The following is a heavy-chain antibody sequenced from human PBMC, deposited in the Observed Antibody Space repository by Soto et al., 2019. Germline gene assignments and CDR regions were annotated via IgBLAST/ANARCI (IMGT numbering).Heavy chain of an antibody. V-gene: IGHV3-33*01. CDR3: ATKITVPQCDY. J-gene: IGHJ4*02. CDR1: GFTFSRYD. CDR2: IWHDGSNE. Sequence: QVQLVESGGGVVQPGRSLRLSCAASGFTFSRYDMHWVRQAPGKGLEWVAVIWHDGSNEYSADSVKGRFTISRDNSKETLYLQMNSLRAEDTALYYCATKITVPQCDYWGQGTLVTVSS. D-gene: IGHD1-20*01.